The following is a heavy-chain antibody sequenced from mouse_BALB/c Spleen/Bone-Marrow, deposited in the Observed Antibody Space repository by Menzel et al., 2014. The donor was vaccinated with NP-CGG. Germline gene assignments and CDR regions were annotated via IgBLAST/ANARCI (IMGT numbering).Heavy chain of an antibody. V-gene: IGHV2-9*02. Sequence: VMLVESGPGLVAPSQSLSITCTVSGFSLPSYGVHWVRQPPGKGLEWLGEIWAGGSTNYNSALMSRLSISKDNSKSQVFLKMNSLQTDDTAMYYCARAAYRYDVTWFAYWGQGTLVTVSA. CDR2: IWAGGST. CDR3: ARAAYRYDVTWFAY. J-gene: IGHJ3*01. CDR1: GFSLPSYG. D-gene: IGHD2-14*01.